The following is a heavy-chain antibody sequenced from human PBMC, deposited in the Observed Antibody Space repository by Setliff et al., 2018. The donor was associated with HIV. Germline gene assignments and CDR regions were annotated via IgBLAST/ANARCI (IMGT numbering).Heavy chain of an antibody. CDR1: GGSVNDFY. V-gene: IGHV4-4*09. D-gene: IGHD2-21*02. CDR3: ATLDHSGGNFLAY. Sequence: SETLSLTCTASGGSVNDFYCNWIRQPPGKGPEWIGYIHSSGGTFYNPSLKSRITISLDTSKEQFSLELSSATAADTAVYYCATLDHSGGNFLAYWGQGSLVTVSS. CDR2: IHSSGGT. J-gene: IGHJ4*02.